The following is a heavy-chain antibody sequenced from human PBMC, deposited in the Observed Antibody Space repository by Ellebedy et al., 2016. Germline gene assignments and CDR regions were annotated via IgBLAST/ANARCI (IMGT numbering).Heavy chain of an antibody. CDR3: AKDYCSSISCRSPFDYYYHMEV. CDR2: ISGNGVTT. D-gene: IGHD2-2*01. Sequence: GESLKISXAASGMTFSSYGMSWVRQAPGKGPEWVSGISGNGVTTYYADSVKGRFTISRDNSKNTLFLQMNSLRAEDTAIYYCAKDYCSSISCRSPFDYYYHMEVWGRGTTVIVSS. J-gene: IGHJ6*03. CDR1: GMTFSSYG. V-gene: IGHV3-23*01.